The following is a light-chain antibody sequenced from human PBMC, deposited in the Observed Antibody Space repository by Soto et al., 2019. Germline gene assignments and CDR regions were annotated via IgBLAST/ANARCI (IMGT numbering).Light chain of an antibody. Sequence: QSVLTQPPSASGTPGQSITISCSGSSSNIGSHTVNWHQQVPGTAPKLLIYSNNERPSGVPDRFSGSKSGTSASLAISGLQSGDEADYYCAALDDSLNGVIFGGGTKVTVL. V-gene: IGLV1-44*01. CDR1: SSNIGSHT. CDR3: AALDDSLNGVI. CDR2: SNN. J-gene: IGLJ2*01.